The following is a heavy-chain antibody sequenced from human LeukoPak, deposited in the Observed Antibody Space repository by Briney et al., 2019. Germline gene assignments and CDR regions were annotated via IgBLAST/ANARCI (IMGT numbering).Heavy chain of an antibody. D-gene: IGHD2-2*01. J-gene: IGHJ6*03. CDR3: VQLSMDV. CDR2: IKQDGSEE. V-gene: IGHV3-7*01. CDR1: VFTFSSYW. Sequence: GGSLRLSCAASVFTFSSYWMNWVRQAPGKGLDWVAKIKQDGSEEYYVHSVKGRFTVSRDNAKNSLCLQMNSLRAEDTAVYYCVQLSMDVWGKGTTVTVSS.